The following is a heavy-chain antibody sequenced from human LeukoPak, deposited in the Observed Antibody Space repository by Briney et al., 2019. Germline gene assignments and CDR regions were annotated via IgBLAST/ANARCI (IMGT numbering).Heavy chain of an antibody. CDR1: GFTFTSYD. CDR2: ISNGGGTI. J-gene: IGHJ4*02. V-gene: IGHV3-48*03. Sequence: SLRLSCVTSGFTFTSYDFNWVRQAPGKGLEWVSYISNGGGTIYYADSVKGRFTISRDNAKNSVFLQMNTLRAEDTAVYYCARDSYMFGSDYWGQGTLVTVSS. D-gene: IGHD3-10*02. CDR3: ARDSYMFGSDY.